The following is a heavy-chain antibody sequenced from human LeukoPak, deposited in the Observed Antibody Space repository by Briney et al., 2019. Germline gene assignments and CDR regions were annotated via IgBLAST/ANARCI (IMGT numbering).Heavy chain of an antibody. J-gene: IGHJ4*02. D-gene: IGHD3-16*02. Sequence: PGGSLRLSCAASGFTFSRYTMNWVRQAPGKGLEWVSSVSSSSSYIYYSDSVKGRFTISRDNAKNSVYLQMNSLRAEDTAVYYCAKAYEGVWGSYRKFDYWGQGTLVTVSS. V-gene: IGHV3-21*04. CDR1: GFTFSRYT. CDR3: AKAYEGVWGSYRKFDY. CDR2: VSSSSSYI.